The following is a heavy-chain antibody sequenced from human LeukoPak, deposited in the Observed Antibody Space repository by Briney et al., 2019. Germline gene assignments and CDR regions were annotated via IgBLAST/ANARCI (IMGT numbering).Heavy chain of an antibody. D-gene: IGHD3-10*02. V-gene: IGHV3-21*01. CDR3: AELGITMIGGV. CDR1: GFNFNSYS. J-gene: IGHJ6*04. Sequence: GGSLRLSCAASGFNFNSYSMSWVRQAPGKGLEWVSSISSSSSYLDYADSMKGRFTISRDNAKNSLYLQMNSLRAEDTAVYYCAELGITMIGGVWGKGTTVTISS. CDR2: ISSSSSYL.